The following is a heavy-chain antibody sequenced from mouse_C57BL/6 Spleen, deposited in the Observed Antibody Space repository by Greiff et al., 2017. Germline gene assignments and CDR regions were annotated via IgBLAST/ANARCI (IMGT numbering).Heavy chain of an antibody. D-gene: IGHD1-1*01. Sequence: QVQLQQSGAELVRPGTSVKVSCKASGYAFTNYLIEWVKQRPGQGLEWIGVINPGSGGTNYNEKFKGKATLTADKSSSTAYMQLSSLTSEDSAVYFCARGATVVGDYFDYWGQGTTLTVSS. J-gene: IGHJ2*01. CDR3: ARGATVVGDYFDY. CDR2: INPGSGGT. V-gene: IGHV1-54*01. CDR1: GYAFTNYL.